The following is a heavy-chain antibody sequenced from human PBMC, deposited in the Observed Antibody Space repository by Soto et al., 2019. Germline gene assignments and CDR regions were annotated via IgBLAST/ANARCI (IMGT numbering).Heavy chain of an antibody. V-gene: IGHV3-23*01. CDR2: ISGNVGSTT. CDR3: AKHRGFVAGPFDS. CDR1: GITFTNYA. J-gene: IGHJ4*02. D-gene: IGHD6-19*01. Sequence: EVQLLESGGGLAQPGGSLRLSCAVSGITFTNYAMGWVRQAPGKGLEWVSGISGNVGSTTHYADSVKGRFTISRDHSKHLLLLQMNSLRAEDTAVYYCAKHRGFVAGPFDSWGQGTLVIVSS.